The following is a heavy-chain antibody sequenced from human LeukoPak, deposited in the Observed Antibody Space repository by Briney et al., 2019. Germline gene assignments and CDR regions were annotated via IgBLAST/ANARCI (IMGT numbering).Heavy chain of an antibody. V-gene: IGHV3-7*01. CDR1: GFTFSSYW. Sequence: SGGSLRVSCAASGFTFSSYWMSWVRQAPGKWPEWVANIKQDGSEKYYVDSVKGRFTISRDNAKNSLYLQMNSLRAEDTAVYCCAREETAAAGIYWGQGTLVTVSS. J-gene: IGHJ4*02. CDR2: IKQDGSEK. D-gene: IGHD6-13*01. CDR3: AREETAAAGIY.